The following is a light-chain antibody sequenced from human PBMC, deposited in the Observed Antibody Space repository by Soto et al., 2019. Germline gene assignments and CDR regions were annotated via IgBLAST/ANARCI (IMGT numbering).Light chain of an antibody. CDR2: GES. V-gene: IGKV3-20*01. J-gene: IGKJ5*01. CDR3: QQYRTSPIT. Sequence: ETVLTQSPGTLSLSPGERATLSCRASQSITNNYLAWYQQKPGQAPRLLIYGESSRVTGIPDRFSGSGSGTDFTLTISRLEPEDFAVYYCQQYRTSPITFGQGTRLEIK. CDR1: QSITNNY.